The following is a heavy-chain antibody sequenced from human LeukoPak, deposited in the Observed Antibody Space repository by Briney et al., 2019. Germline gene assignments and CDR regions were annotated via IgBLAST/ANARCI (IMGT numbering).Heavy chain of an antibody. V-gene: IGHV3-23*01. D-gene: IGHD3-22*01. J-gene: IGHJ4*02. CDR2: ISGSGETT. CDR1: VVTFKNYP. CDR3: AKGRNVELLREAFDY. Sequence: GGSLRLSCTASVVTFKNYPMIWVRQAPGKGLEWVSSISGSGETTYYSDSVRGRFTLSRDKTKNTVYLQMHRLKVEDTATYYCAKGRNVELLREAFDYWGPGTLVTVSS.